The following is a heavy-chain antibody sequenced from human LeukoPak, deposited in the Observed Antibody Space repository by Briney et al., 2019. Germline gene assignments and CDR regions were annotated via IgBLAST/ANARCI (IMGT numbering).Heavy chain of an antibody. Sequence: GGSLRLSCAASGFTFSNAWMSWVRQAPGKGLEWVGRIKRKTDGGTTDYAAPVKGRFTISRDDSKNTLYLQMNSLKTEDTAVYYCTTASYHYYDSSGYYLWGQGTLVTVSS. CDR3: TTASYHYYDSSGYYL. CDR2: IKRKTDGGTT. CDR1: GFTFSNAW. D-gene: IGHD3-22*01. V-gene: IGHV3-15*01. J-gene: IGHJ5*02.